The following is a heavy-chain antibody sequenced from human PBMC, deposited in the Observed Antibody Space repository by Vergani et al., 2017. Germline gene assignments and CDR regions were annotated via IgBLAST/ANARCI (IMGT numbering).Heavy chain of an antibody. CDR1: GYTFTSYA. D-gene: IGHD6-19*01. V-gene: IGHV7-4-1*01. CDR3: ARAKRGRLAVGATDS. Sequence: QVQLVQSGAEVKKPGASVKVSCKASGYTFTSYAIHWVRQAPGQGLEWMGWINPTTGNPTYARAFTGRFVFSLDTSISTAYLQIGSLKAEDTAVYFCARAKRGRLAVGATDSWGQGTLLTVSS. CDR2: INPTTGNP. J-gene: IGHJ4*02.